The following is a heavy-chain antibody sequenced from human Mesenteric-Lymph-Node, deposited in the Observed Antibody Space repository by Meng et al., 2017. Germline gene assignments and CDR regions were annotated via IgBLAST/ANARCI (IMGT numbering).Heavy chain of an antibody. J-gene: IGHJ4*02. D-gene: IGHD4-17*01. CDR3: ARLPMTTVNFFDY. CDR2: IYPGDSDT. V-gene: IGHV5-51*01. CDR1: GYSFTSYW. Sequence: KISCEVSGYSFTSYWTAWVRQKPGKGLEWMGIIYPGDSDTRYSPSFQGQVTVSVDKSISTTYLQWSSLKASDTAMYYCARLPMTTVNFFDYWGQGTLVTVSS.